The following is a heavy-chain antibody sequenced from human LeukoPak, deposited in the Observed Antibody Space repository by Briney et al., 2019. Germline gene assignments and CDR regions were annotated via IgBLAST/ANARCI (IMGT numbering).Heavy chain of an antibody. D-gene: IGHD4-17*01. J-gene: IGHJ4*02. V-gene: IGHV1-46*01. Sequence: ASVKVSCKASGYTFTNNYLHWVRQAPGQGLEWMGMIYPRDGSTSYAQNLQGRVTVTRDTSTSTVYMELSSLRSEDTAVYYCARDPDYGDVLDYWGQGTLVTVSS. CDR2: IYPRDGST. CDR3: ARDPDYGDVLDY. CDR1: GYTFTNNY.